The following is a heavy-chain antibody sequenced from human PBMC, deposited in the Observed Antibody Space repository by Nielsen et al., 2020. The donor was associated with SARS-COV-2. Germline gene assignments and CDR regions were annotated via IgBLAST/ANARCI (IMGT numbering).Heavy chain of an antibody. Sequence: GGSLRLSCAASGFTFSSYAMHWVRQAPGKGLEWVAVIWYDGGNEYYADSVKGRFTISRDNPKNTLYVQMNSLRAEDTAVYFCAKGSVYMEYFDHWVQGTLVTVSS. CDR2: IWYDGGNE. CDR1: GFTFSSYA. CDR3: AKGSVYMEYFDH. J-gene: IGHJ1*01. D-gene: IGHD5-18*01. V-gene: IGHV3-33*06.